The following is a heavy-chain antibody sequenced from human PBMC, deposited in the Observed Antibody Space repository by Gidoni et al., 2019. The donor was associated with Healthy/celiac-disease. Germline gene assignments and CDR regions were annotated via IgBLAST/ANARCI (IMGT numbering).Heavy chain of an antibody. V-gene: IGHV4-30-4*01. Sequence: QVQLQEPGPGLVKPSQPLSLTSPVSVGSISSGDYYWSWIRQPPGKGLEWIGYIYYSGSTYYNPSLKSRVTISVDTSKNQFSLKLSSVTAADTAVYYCARGNRAYYYYYGMDVWGQGTTVTVSS. CDR3: ARGNRAYYYYYGMDV. CDR2: IYYSGST. CDR1: VGSISSGDYY. J-gene: IGHJ6*02.